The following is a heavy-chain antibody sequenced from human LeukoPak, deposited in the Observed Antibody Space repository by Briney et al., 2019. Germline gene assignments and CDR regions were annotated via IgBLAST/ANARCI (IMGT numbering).Heavy chain of an antibody. CDR2: IIPIFGTA. V-gene: IGHV1-69*13. CDR1: GGTFSSYA. D-gene: IGHD6-19*01. CDR3: ARVSVAGTGIDP. Sequence: SVKVSCKASGGTFSSYAISWVRQAPGQGLEWMGGIIPIFGTANYAQKFQGRVTIAADESTSTAYMELSSLRSEDTAVYYCARVSVAGTGIDPWGQGTLVTVSS. J-gene: IGHJ5*02.